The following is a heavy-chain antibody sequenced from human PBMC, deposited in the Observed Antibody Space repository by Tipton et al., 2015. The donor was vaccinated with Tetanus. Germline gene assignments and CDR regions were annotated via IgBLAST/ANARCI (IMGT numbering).Heavy chain of an antibody. CDR1: GLLFKNAW. CDR3: APPGIVGFGYLVDS. CDR2: SKNKADGGTT. V-gene: IGHV3-15*07. Sequence: SLRLSCTTSGLLFKNAWMNWVRQAPGKGLEWVGRSKNKADGGTTDNSARVKDRFNISRDHSKNTLILQMNSQKTEDTAVYYCAPPGIVGFGYLVDSWGRGSLAVVSS. D-gene: IGHD1-26*01. J-gene: IGHJ4*02.